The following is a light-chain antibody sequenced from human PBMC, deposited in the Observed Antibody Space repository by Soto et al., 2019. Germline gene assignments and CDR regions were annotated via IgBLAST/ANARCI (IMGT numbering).Light chain of an antibody. V-gene: IGLV2-14*01. CDR3: SSYTSSITWV. J-gene: IGLJ3*02. Sequence: QSALTQPASVSGSPGKSITISCTGTSSDVGGYNYVSWFQQHPGKAPKLIIYEVTNRPSGVSNRFSGSKSGNTASLTISGLQAEDVADYYCSSYTSSITWVFGGGTKLTVL. CDR1: SSDVGGYNY. CDR2: EVT.